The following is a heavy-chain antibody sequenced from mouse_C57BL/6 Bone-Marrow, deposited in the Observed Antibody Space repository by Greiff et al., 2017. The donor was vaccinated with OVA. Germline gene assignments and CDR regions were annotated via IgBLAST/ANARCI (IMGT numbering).Heavy chain of an antibody. J-gene: IGHJ3*01. CDR3: AREGLLWVRRAY. V-gene: IGHV1-55*01. D-gene: IGHD2-2*01. Sequence: VQLQQPGAELVKPGASVKMSCKASGYTFTSYWITWVKQRPGQGLEWIGDIYPGSGSTNYNEKFKSKATLTVDTSSSTAYMQLSSLTSEDSAVYYCAREGLLWVRRAYWGQGTLVTVSA. CDR2: IYPGSGST. CDR1: GYTFTSYW.